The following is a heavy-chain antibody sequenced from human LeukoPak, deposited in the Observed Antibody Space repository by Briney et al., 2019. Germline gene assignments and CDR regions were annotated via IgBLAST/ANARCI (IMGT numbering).Heavy chain of an antibody. CDR2: ISGSGGST. CDR1: GFTFSSYA. J-gene: IGHJ1*01. CDR3: AKDVTMIVVAIHPAEYFQH. V-gene: IGHV3-23*01. D-gene: IGHD3-22*01. Sequence: GGSLRLSCAASGFTFSSYAMSWVRQAPGKGLEWVSAISGSGGSTYYADSVKARFTISRDNSKNTLYLQMNSLRAEDTAVYYCAKDVTMIVVAIHPAEYFQHWGQGTLVTVSS.